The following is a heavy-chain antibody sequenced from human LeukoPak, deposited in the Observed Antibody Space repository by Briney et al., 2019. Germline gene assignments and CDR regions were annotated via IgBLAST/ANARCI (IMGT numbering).Heavy chain of an antibody. CDR1: GGSFSGYC. Sequence: SETLSLTCAVYGGSFSGYCWSWIRQPPGKGLEWIGEINHSGSTNYNPSLKSRVTISVDTSKNQFSLKLSSVTAADTAVYYCARLSGALDYWGQGTLVTVSS. CDR3: ARLSGALDY. CDR2: INHSGST. J-gene: IGHJ4*02. V-gene: IGHV4-34*01. D-gene: IGHD1-26*01.